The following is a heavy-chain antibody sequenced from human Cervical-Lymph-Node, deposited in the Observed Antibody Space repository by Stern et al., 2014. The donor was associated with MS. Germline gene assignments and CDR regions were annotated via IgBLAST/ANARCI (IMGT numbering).Heavy chain of an antibody. V-gene: IGHV3-30*04. CDR2: ISYDGTSI. CDR1: GIAFSGDA. Sequence: MQLVESGGGVVQPGRSLRLSCAASGIAFSGDAMHWVRQAPGKGLEWVAFISYDGTSIYYTDSVRCRFTISRDNSKTTLYLQLSSLRPEDTAVYYCARQDQRLVTFDNWGQGTLVTVSS. D-gene: IGHD6-13*01. CDR3: ARQDQRLVTFDN. J-gene: IGHJ4*02.